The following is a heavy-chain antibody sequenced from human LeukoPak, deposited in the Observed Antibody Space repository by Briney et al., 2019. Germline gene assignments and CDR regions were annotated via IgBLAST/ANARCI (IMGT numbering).Heavy chain of an antibody. CDR3: AKDWGVSYSGSQNWFDP. D-gene: IGHD1-26*01. V-gene: IGHV3-30*18. Sequence: GGSLRLSCAASGFTFSSYGMHWVRQAPGKGLEWVAVISYDGSNKYYADSVKGRFTISRDNSKNTLYLQMNSLRAEDTAVYYCAKDWGVSYSGSQNWFDPWGQGTLVTVPS. J-gene: IGHJ5*02. CDR1: GFTFSSYG. CDR2: ISYDGSNK.